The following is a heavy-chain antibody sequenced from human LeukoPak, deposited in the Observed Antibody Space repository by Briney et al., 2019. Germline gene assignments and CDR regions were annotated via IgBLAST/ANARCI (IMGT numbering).Heavy chain of an antibody. D-gene: IGHD3-9*01. J-gene: IGHJ4*02. CDR2: ISAYNGNT. Sequence: ASVKVSCKASGYTFTSYGISWVRQAPGQGLKWMGWISAYNGNTNYAQKLQGRVTMTTDTSTSTAYMELRSLRSDDTAVYYCASWGMNYDILTGYSYYFDYWGQGTLVTVSS. CDR1: GYTFTSYG. CDR3: ASWGMNYDILTGYSYYFDY. V-gene: IGHV1-18*01.